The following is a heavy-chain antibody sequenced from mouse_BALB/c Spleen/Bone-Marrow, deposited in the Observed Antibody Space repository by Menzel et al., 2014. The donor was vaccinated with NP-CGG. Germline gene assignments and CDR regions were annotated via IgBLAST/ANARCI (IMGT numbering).Heavy chain of an antibody. CDR2: ISSGSSTI. CDR1: GFTLSSFG. Sequence: EVMLVESGGGLVQPGGSRKLSCAASGFTLSSFGMHWVRQTPEKGLEWVAYISSGSSTIYYADTVKGRFTISRDNPKNTLFLQVTSLRSEDTAMYYCTRGGNWDDFDYWGQGTTLTVSS. V-gene: IGHV5-17*02. D-gene: IGHD4-1*01. J-gene: IGHJ2*01. CDR3: TRGGNWDDFDY.